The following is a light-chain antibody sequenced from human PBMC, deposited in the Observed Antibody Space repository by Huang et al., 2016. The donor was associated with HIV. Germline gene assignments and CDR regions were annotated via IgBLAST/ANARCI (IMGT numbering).Light chain of an antibody. V-gene: IGKV3-15*01. CDR3: QQYNNWPRNT. CDR2: GAF. J-gene: IGKJ2*01. Sequence: EIVMTQSPVTLSVSPGERAALSCRASQSVSGNLAWYQQKPGQAPRLLIYGAFNRATGIPARFNGSGSGTDFTLTISSLQSEDFAVYYCQQYNNWPRNTFGQGTKLEIK. CDR1: QSVSGN.